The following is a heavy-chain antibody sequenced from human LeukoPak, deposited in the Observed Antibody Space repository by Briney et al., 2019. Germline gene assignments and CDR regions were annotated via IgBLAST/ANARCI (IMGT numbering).Heavy chain of an antibody. CDR2: IYTSGST. V-gene: IGHV4-4*07. CDR3: ARGYRNYYDSSGYYRNYFDY. CDR1: GGSISSYY. Sequence: TSETLSLTCTVSGGSISSYYWTWIRHSAGKGLEWIGRIYTSGSTNYNPSLKSRVSMSVDTSKNQFSLKLSSVTAADTAVYYCARGYRNYYDSSGYYRNYFDYWGQGTLVTVSS. D-gene: IGHD3-22*01. J-gene: IGHJ4*02.